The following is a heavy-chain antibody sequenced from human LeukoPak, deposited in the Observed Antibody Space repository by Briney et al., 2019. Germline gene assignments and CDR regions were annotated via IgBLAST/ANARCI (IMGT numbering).Heavy chain of an antibody. D-gene: IGHD2-2*01. J-gene: IGHJ6*02. CDR1: GGSFTGYY. CDR3: ARGGHFVVVPAAMHYGMDV. V-gene: IGHV4-34*01. CDR2: INHSGST. Sequence: PSETLSLTCGVHGGSFTGYYWSWIRQPPGKGLEWIGEINHSGSTNYNPSLKSRVTISVDTSKNQFSLKLSSVTAADTAVYYCARGGHFVVVPAAMHYGMDVWGQGTTVTVSS.